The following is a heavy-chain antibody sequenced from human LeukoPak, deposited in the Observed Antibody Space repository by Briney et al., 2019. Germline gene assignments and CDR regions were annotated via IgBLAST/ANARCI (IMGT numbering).Heavy chain of an antibody. Sequence: SSETLSLTCTVSGGSISSYYWSWIRQPAGKGLEWIGRIYTSGSTNYNPSLKSRVTMSVDTSKNQFSLKLSSVTAADTAVYYCARVRVCCSGGSGDAFDIWGQGTMVTVPS. CDR1: GGSISSYY. CDR3: ARVRVCCSGGSGDAFDI. J-gene: IGHJ3*02. D-gene: IGHD2-15*01. V-gene: IGHV4-4*07. CDR2: IYTSGST.